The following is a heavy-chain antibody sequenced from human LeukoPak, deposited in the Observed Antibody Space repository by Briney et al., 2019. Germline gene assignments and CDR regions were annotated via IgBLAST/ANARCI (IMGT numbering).Heavy chain of an antibody. CDR1: GYTFTSYG. J-gene: IGHJ4*02. CDR2: ISAYNGNT. Sequence: ASVKVSCKASGYTFTSYGISWVRQAPGQGLEWMGWISAYNGNTNYAQKLQGRVTMTTDTSTSTAYMELRSLRSDDTAVYYCARDAGYGDYAGNLDYWGQGTLVTVSS. D-gene: IGHD4-17*01. CDR3: ARDAGYGDYAGNLDY. V-gene: IGHV1-18*04.